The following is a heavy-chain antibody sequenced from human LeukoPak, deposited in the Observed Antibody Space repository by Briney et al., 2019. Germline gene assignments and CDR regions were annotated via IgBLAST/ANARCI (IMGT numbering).Heavy chain of an antibody. V-gene: IGHV1-8*01. Sequence: GASVKVSCKASGYTFTSYDINWVRQAAGQGLEWMGCMNPNSGNTGYAQKFQGRVTMTRNTSISTAYMELSSLRSEDTAVYYCARGPYYYDSSGYYHDYWGQGTLVTVSS. J-gene: IGHJ4*02. CDR3: ARGPYYYDSSGYYHDY. CDR1: GYTFTSYD. D-gene: IGHD3-22*01. CDR2: MNPNSGNT.